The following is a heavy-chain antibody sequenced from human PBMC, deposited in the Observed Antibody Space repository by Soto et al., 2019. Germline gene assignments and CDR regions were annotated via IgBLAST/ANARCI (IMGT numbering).Heavy chain of an antibody. CDR1: GGSISSYY. CDR2: IYYSGST. Sequence: SETLSLTCTVSGGSISSYYWSWLRQPPGKGLEWIGYIYYSGSTNYNPSLKSRVTISVDTSKNQFSLKLSSVTAADTAVYYCAREDSSSWYGWFDPWGQGTLVTVSS. D-gene: IGHD6-13*01. V-gene: IGHV4-59*01. CDR3: AREDSSSWYGWFDP. J-gene: IGHJ5*02.